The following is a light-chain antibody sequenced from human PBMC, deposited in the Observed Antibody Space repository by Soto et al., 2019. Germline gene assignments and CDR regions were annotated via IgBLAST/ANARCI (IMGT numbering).Light chain of an antibody. J-gene: IGKJ1*01. Sequence: EEVMTQSPVILSVSPGERATRSCRASQAVNTRLAWYQHKPGQAPRLLIYLASNRAAGVPARFSGSGSGTDFTLTISDVEPEDFAVYYCHQRQSWPRTFGQGTTGDIK. V-gene: IGKV3D-15*01. CDR2: LAS. CDR3: HQRQSWPRT. CDR1: QAVNTR.